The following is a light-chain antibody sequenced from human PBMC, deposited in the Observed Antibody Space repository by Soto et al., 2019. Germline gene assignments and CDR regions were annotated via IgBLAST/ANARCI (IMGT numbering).Light chain of an antibody. J-gene: IGLJ2*01. V-gene: IGLV2-14*01. CDR2: DVS. CDR3: SSYTSGSTLVVV. Sequence: QSALTQPASVSGSPGQSITISCTGTSSDVGGYNYVSWYQQHPGKAPKLMIYDVSNRPSGVSNRFSGSKSGNTASLTISGRQAEYGAEYYCSSYTSGSTLVVVFGGRIKVAFL. CDR1: SSDVGGYNY.